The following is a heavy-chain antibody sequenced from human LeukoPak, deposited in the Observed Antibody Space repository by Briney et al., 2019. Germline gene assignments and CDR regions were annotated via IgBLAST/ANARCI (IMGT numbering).Heavy chain of an antibody. CDR2: IYYSGST. J-gene: IGHJ4*02. D-gene: IGHD3-10*01. V-gene: IGHV4-59*01. CDR1: GGSFSGYY. Sequence: SETLSLTCAVYGGSFSGYYWSWIRQPPGKGLEWIGYIYYSGSTNYNPSLKSRVTISVDTSKNQFSLKLSSVTAADTAVYYCARGGGWFGELLPSFDYWGQGTLVTVSS. CDR3: ARGGGWFGELLPSFDY.